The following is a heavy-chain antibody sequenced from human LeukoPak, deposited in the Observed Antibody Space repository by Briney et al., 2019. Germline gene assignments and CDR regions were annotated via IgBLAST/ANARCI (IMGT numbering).Heavy chain of an antibody. D-gene: IGHD5-24*01. CDR3: AKVQEMDTILPPFHY. CDR2: ISGSGGST. J-gene: IGHJ4*02. CDR1: GFTFSNYA. V-gene: IGHV3-23*01. Sequence: GGSLRLSCAASGFTFSNYAMSWVRQVPGKGLGWVSAISGSGGSTFYADSVKGRFTISRDNSKNTLYLQVNSLRAADTAIYYCAKVQEMDTILPPFHYWGQGTLVTVSS.